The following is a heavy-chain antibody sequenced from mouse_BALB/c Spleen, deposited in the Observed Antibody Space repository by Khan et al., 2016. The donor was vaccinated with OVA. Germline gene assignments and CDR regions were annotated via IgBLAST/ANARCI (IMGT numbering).Heavy chain of an antibody. CDR2: ISSGSSTI. V-gene: IGHV5-17*02. Sequence: EVQLVEPGGGLVQPGGSRKLSCAASGFTFSRFGMHWVRQAPEKGLEWVAYISSGSSTIYYADTVKGRFTISRDNPKNTLFLQMTSLRSEDTAMYYCARDSNFDYWGQGTTVTVSA. CDR3: ARDSNFDY. CDR1: GFTFSRFG. J-gene: IGHJ2*01.